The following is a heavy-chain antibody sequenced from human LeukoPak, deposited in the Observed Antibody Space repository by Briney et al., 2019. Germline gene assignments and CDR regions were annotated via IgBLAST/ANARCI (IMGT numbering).Heavy chain of an antibody. CDR1: GGSISSGGYS. Sequence: NPSQTLSLTCAVSGGSISSGGYSWSWIRQPPGKSLEWIGYIYHSGSTYYNPSLKSRVTISVDRSKNQFSLKLSSVTAADTAVYYCARGNRAAFDIWGQGTMVTVSS. CDR2: IYHSGST. V-gene: IGHV4-30-2*01. J-gene: IGHJ3*02. CDR3: ARGNRAAFDI.